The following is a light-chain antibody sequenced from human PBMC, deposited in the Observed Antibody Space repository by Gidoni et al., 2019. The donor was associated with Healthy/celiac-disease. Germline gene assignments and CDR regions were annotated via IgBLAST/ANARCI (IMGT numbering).Light chain of an antibody. CDR2: GAS. Sequence: KVMTQSPDTLSGSPGESATLSCKARQSVSSNVAWYQQKPGQAPRLLIYGASTRATGIPARFSGSGSGTEFPLTISSLQSEDFAVYYCQQYNNWPPGLTFGQGTKVEIK. CDR1: QSVSSN. CDR3: QQYNNWPPGLT. V-gene: IGKV3-15*01. J-gene: IGKJ1*01.